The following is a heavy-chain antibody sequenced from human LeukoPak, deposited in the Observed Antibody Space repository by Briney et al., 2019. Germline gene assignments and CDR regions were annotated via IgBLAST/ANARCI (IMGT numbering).Heavy chain of an antibody. V-gene: IGHV3-74*01. CDR2: IESNGLA. CDR3: ARAVTYFYGSVTYDWFES. CDR1: GFTFSDYY. Sequence: GGSLRLSCAASGFTFSDYYMSWIRQTPGKGLMWVSRIESNGLALYADSVRDRFTISRDNAKNTVYLQMNSLRADDTAMYYCARAVTYFYGSVTYDWFESWGQGTLVTVSS. D-gene: IGHD3-10*01. J-gene: IGHJ5*01.